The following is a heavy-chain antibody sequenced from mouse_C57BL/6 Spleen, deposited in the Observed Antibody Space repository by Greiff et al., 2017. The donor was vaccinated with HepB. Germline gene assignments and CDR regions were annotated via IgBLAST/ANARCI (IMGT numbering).Heavy chain of an antibody. CDR2: IDPSDSET. Sequence: QVQLKQPGAELVRPGSSVKLSCKASGYTFTSYWMHWVKQRPIQGLEWIGNIDPSDSETHYNQKFKDKATLTVDKSSSTAYMQLSSLTSEDSAVYYCARLGYGSPYYFDYWGQGTTLTVSS. CDR3: ARLGYGSPYYFDY. J-gene: IGHJ2*01. V-gene: IGHV1-52*01. D-gene: IGHD1-1*01. CDR1: GYTFTSYW.